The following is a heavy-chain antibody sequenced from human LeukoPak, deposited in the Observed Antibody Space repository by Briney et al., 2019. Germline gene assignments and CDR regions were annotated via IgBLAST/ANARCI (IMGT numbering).Heavy chain of an antibody. D-gene: IGHD1-26*01. V-gene: IGHV3-30-3*01. J-gene: IGHJ4*02. CDR3: ARREGAKARGDY. CDR2: ISYDGSNK. CDR1: GFIFSRYW. Sequence: PGGSLRLSCAASGFIFSRYWMHWVRQAPGKGLEWVAVISYDGSNKYYADSVKGRFTISRDNSKNTLYLQMNSLRAEDTAVYYCARREGAKARGDYWGQGTLVTVSS.